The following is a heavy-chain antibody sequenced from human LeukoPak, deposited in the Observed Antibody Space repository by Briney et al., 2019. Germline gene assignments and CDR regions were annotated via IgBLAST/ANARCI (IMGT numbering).Heavy chain of an antibody. J-gene: IGHJ4*02. Sequence: PGGSLRLSCAASGFTFSSSAMNWVRQAPGKGLEWVSVISGSGGSTYYADSVKGRFTISRDNSKNTLYLQMNSLRAEDTAVYYCAKSGPNTAMVLYYFDYWGQGTLVTVSS. V-gene: IGHV3-23*01. CDR2: ISGSGGST. CDR3: AKSGPNTAMVLYYFDY. CDR1: GFTFSSSA. D-gene: IGHD5-18*01.